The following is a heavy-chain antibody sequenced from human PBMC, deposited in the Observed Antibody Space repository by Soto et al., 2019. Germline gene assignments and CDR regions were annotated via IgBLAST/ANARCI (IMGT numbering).Heavy chain of an antibody. CDR1: GGSISNYY. V-gene: IGHV4-4*07. J-gene: IGHJ6*02. CDR2: IDTSGST. CDR3: ARGRSGVGATTRYYYYYGMDV. D-gene: IGHD1-26*01. Sequence: SETLSLTCTVSGGSISNYYCNWIRQPAGKGLEWIGRIDTSGSTNYNPSLKSRVTMSVDTSKQEFSLKLSSVTAADTALYYCARGRSGVGATTRYYYYYGMDVWGQGTTVTVSS.